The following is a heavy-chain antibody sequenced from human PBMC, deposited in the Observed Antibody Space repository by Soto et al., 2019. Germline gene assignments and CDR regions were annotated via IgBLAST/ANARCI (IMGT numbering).Heavy chain of an antibody. CDR3: SGDMQFLGTSVTVSFEG. D-gene: IGHD2-21*02. CDR2: INPDNGNT. V-gene: IGHV1-3*03. CDR1: GFTLGDNL. J-gene: IGHJ3*01. Sequence: QVQLVQSGAEVRKPGASVNISCWASGFTLGDNLINWVRQAPGQSLEWMGWINPDNGNTKYSQTFQRRLIISRHSDASIASVEGTDLMSENMAVYYCSGDMQFLGTSVTVSFEGGGQGTIV.